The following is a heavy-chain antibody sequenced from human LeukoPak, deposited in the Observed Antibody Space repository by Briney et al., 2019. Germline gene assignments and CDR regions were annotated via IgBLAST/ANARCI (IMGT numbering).Heavy chain of an antibody. CDR2: INSDGSST. V-gene: IGHV3-74*01. J-gene: IGHJ6*04. D-gene: IGHD3-10*01. Sequence: GGSLRLSCAASGFTFSSYWMRWVRQAPGKGLVWVSRINSDGSSTSYADSVKGRFTISRDNSKNTLYLQMNSLRAEDTAVYYCAKDPGRVVRGVIIQTSVDVWGKGTTVTISS. CDR1: GFTFSSYW. CDR3: AKDPGRVVRGVIIQTSVDV.